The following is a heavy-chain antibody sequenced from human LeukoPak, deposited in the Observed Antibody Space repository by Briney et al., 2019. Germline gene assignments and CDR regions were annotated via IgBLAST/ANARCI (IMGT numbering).Heavy chain of an antibody. V-gene: IGHV3-73*01. D-gene: IGHD3-10*02. Sequence: PGGSLRLSCAASGFTFSGSAMHWVRQASRKGLEWVGRIRSKANSYATAYAASVKGRFTISRDDSKNTAYLQMNSLKTEDTAVYYCTRLFGVDYWGQGTLVTVSS. CDR1: GFTFSGSA. CDR2: IRSKANSYAT. J-gene: IGHJ4*02. CDR3: TRLFGVDY.